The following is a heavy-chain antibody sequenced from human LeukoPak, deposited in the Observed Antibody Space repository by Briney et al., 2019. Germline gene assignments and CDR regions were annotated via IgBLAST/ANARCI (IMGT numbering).Heavy chain of an antibody. J-gene: IGHJ4*02. Sequence: GASVKVSCKASGYTFTSYYMHWVRQAPGQGLEWMGIINPSGGSTSYAQKFQGRVTMTRDMSTSTDYMELSRLRSDDTAVYYCARHGGPGYYYDSSLYYFDYWGQGTLVTVSS. CDR1: GYTFTSYY. D-gene: IGHD3-22*01. CDR3: ARHGGPGYYYDSSLYYFDY. CDR2: INPSGGST. V-gene: IGHV1-46*01.